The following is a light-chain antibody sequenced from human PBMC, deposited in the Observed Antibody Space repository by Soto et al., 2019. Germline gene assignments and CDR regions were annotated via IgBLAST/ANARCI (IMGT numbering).Light chain of an antibody. V-gene: IGKV3-15*01. J-gene: IGKJ1*01. CDR2: GAS. CDR1: QSVSSN. CDR3: QQYNNWPQT. Sequence: EIVMTQSPGTLSVSPGERATLSCRASQSVSSNLAWYQQKPGQAPRLLIYGASTRATGIPARFSGSGSGTEFTLTISSLQSEDFAVYYRQQYNNWPQTFGQGTKVEIK.